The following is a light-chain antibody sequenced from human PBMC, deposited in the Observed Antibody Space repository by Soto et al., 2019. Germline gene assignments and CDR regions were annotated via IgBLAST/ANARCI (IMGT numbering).Light chain of an antibody. J-gene: IGKJ4*01. CDR1: QSVLYSSNNKNY. V-gene: IGKV4-1*01. Sequence: DIVMTQSPDSLAVSLGERATINCKSSQSVLYSSNNKNYLAWYQQKPGHPPKVLIYWASTRESGVPDRFSGSGSGTDFTLTISSLQAEDVAVYYCQQYYSSPLTFDGGTKVEIK. CDR3: QQYYSSPLT. CDR2: WAS.